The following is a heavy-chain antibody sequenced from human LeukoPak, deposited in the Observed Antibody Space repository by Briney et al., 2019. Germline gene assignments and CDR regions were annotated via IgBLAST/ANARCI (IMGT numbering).Heavy chain of an antibody. CDR3: ARAVTYFYGSVTYDWFDP. J-gene: IGHJ5*02. Sequence: GGSLRLSCAASGFTFSSYWMHWVRHTPGKGLVWVSRIKSDGSTIYADSAKGRFTISRDNARNTLYLQMSSLRVEDTAMYYCARAVTYFYGSVTYDWFDPWGQGTLVTVSS. D-gene: IGHD3-10*01. CDR2: IKSDGST. V-gene: IGHV3-74*01. CDR1: GFTFSSYW.